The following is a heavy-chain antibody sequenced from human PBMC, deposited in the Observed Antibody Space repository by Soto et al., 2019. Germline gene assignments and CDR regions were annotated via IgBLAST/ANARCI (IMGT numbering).Heavy chain of an antibody. J-gene: IGHJ5*02. CDR3: ARPMTTSGWFDP. CDR1: GGPITSGGYS. D-gene: IGHD4-17*01. CDR2: IYHSGGT. V-gene: IGHV4-30-2*01. Sequence: KPSETLSLTCAVSGGPITSGGYSWSWIRQPPGKGLEWIGYIYHSGGTYYNPSLKSRVTLSIDRTKKQFSLKLKSVTAADTAVYFCARPMTTSGWFDPWGQGTLVTVSS.